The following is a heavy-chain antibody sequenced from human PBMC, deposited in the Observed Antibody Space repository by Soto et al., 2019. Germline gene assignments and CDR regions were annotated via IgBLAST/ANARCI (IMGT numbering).Heavy chain of an antibody. D-gene: IGHD2-15*01. J-gene: IGHJ6*02. V-gene: IGHV1-69*13. CDR2: IIPIFGTA. CDR3: ARDRERYCSGGSCYSSHYYYYGMDV. CDR1: GGTFSSYA. Sequence: SVKVSCKASGGTFSSYAISWVRQAPGQGLEWMGGIIPIFGTANYAQKFQGRVTITADESTSTAYMELSSLRSEDTAVYYCARDRERYCSGGSCYSSHYYYYGMDVWGQGTTVTLSS.